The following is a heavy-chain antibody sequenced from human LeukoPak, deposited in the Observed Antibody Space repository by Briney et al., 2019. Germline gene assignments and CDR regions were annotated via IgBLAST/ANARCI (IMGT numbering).Heavy chain of an antibody. CDR2: FDPEDGET. CDR3: ATTLYGYNRYYYYYYMDV. V-gene: IGHV1-24*01. D-gene: IGHD5-24*01. Sequence: VASLKVSCKVSGYTLTELSMHSVRQSPGTRVKCMRGFDPEDGETIYAQKVQGRVTMTEDTSTDTAYMELSSLRSEDTAVYYCATTLYGYNRYYYYYYMDVWGKGTTVTVSS. CDR1: GYTLTELS. J-gene: IGHJ6*03.